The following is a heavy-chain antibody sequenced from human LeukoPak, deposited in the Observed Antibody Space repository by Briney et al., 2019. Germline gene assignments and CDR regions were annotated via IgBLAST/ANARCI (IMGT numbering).Heavy chain of an antibody. CDR3: AKRGVVIRAVIIVGFHKEAYYFDY. V-gene: IGHV3-23*01. Sequence: PGGSLRLPCSVSGITLSNYGMSWVRQAPGKGLEWVAGLSDSGGSTNYADSVKGRFTVSRDNPKNTLYLQMNSLRAEDTAVYFCAKRGVVIRAVIIVGFHKEAYYFDYWGQGALVTVSS. CDR2: LSDSGGST. J-gene: IGHJ4*02. CDR1: GITLSNYG. D-gene: IGHD3-10*01.